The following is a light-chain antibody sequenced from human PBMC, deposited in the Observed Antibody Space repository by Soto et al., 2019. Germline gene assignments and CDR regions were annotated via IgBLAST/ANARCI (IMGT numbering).Light chain of an antibody. Sequence: EIVLTQSPATLSLSPGERATLSYRASQSVSSYLAWYQQKPGQAPRLLIYDASNRDTGIPASLSGSRSGTDSTLTISSLEPEDFAVYYCQQRSNLPPVTFGGGTKVEIK. CDR1: QSVSSY. CDR2: DAS. V-gene: IGKV3-11*01. CDR3: QQRSNLPPVT. J-gene: IGKJ4*01.